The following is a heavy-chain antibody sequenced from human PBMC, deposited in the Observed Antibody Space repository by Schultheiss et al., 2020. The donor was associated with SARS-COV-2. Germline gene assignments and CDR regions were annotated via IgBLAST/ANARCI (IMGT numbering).Heavy chain of an antibody. CDR2: IWYDGSNK. CDR3: ARDEMVVVVPYYYYYGMDV. V-gene: IGHV3-33*01. CDR1: GFTFSSYG. Sequence: GGSLRLSCAASGFTFSSYGMHWVLQAPGKGLEWVAVIWYDGSNKYYADSVKGRFTISRDNSKNTLYLQMNSLRAEDTAVYYCARDEMVVVVPYYYYYGMDVWGQGTTVTVSS. J-gene: IGHJ6*02. D-gene: IGHD2-2*01.